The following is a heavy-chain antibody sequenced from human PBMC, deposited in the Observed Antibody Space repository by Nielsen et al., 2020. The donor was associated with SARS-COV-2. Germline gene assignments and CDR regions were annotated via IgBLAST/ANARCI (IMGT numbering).Heavy chain of an antibody. V-gene: IGHV4-31*02. CDR3: ASWPHSLS. D-gene: IGHD2-21*01. Sequence: WIRQPPGKGLEWIGYIYYSGSTYYNPSLKRRVTISVDTSKNQFTLKLSSVTAADTAVYYCASWPHSLSWGQGTLVTVSS. J-gene: IGHJ4*02. CDR2: IYYSGST.